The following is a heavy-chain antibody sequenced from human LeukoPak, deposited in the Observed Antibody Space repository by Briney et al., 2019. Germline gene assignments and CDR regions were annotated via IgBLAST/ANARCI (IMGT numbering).Heavy chain of an antibody. Sequence: GGSLRLSCAASGFTFSSYSMNWVRQAPGKGLEWVSYISSSSSTIYYADSVKGRFTISRDNAKNSLYLQMNSLRAEDTAVYYRAREHRVPLTGDRGQIDYWGQGTLVTVSS. D-gene: IGHD7-27*01. V-gene: IGHV3-48*04. CDR2: ISSSSSTI. CDR3: AREHRVPLTGDRGQIDY. CDR1: GFTFSSYS. J-gene: IGHJ4*02.